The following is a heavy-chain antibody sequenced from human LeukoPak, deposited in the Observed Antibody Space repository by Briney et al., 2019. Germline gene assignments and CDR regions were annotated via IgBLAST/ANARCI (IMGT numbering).Heavy chain of an antibody. CDR3: AKGWSSPDY. J-gene: IGHJ4*02. D-gene: IGHD1-26*01. CDR2: ISGGAYST. V-gene: IGHV3-23*01. CDR1: GFIFTSYA. Sequence: GGSLRLSCAASGFIFTSYAMSWVRQAPGKGLEWVSSISGGAYSTYYADSVKGRFTISRDNSKTTLSLQMNSLRTEDTALYYCAKGWSSPDYWGQGTQVTASS.